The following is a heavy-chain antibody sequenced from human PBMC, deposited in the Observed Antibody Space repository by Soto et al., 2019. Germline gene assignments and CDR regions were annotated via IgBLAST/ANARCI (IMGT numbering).Heavy chain of an antibody. CDR1: GYTFTSYG. Sequence: QIQLVQSGAEVKKPGASVKVSCKASGYTFTSYGISWVRQAPGQGLEWMGWISAYNGNTNYAQKLQGRVTMTTDTSTSTAYMELRGLRSYDTAVYYCARARDYYDSSGYYYGADSFDIWGQGTMVTVAS. J-gene: IGHJ3*02. D-gene: IGHD3-22*01. V-gene: IGHV1-18*01. CDR3: ARARDYYDSSGYYYGADSFDI. CDR2: ISAYNGNT.